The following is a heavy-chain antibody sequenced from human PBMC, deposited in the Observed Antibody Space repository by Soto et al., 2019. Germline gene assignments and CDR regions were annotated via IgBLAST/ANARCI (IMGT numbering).Heavy chain of an antibody. D-gene: IGHD5-12*01. CDR2: IYHSGST. CDR3: ARVEGVASAFDY. CDR1: GGSISSSNW. V-gene: IGHV4-4*02. J-gene: IGHJ4*02. Sequence: ETLSLTCAVSGGSISSSNWWSWVRQPPGKGLEWIGEIYHSGSTNYNPSLKSRVTISVDKSKNQFSLKLSSVTAADTAVYYCARVEGVASAFDYWGQGTLVTGSS.